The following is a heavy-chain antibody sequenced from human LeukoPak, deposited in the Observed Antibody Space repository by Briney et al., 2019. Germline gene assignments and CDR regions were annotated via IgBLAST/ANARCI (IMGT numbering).Heavy chain of an antibody. CDR1: GFTVSSNY. Sequence: MSGGSLRLSCAASGFTVSSNYMSWVRQAPGKGLEWVGRIKSKTDGGTTDYAAPVKGRFTISRDDSKNTLYLQMNSLKTEDTAVYYCTRLPDYGDLYYFDYWGQGTLVTVSS. J-gene: IGHJ4*02. D-gene: IGHD4-17*01. CDR3: TRLPDYGDLYYFDY. V-gene: IGHV3-15*01. CDR2: IKSKTDGGTT.